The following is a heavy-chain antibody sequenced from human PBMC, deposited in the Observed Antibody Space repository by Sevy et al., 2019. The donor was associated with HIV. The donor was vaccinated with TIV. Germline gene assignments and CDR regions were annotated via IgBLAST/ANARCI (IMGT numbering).Heavy chain of an antibody. CDR1: GFKFNSYW. D-gene: IGHD6-13*01. CDR3: VRAIATVDSF. Sequence: GGSLRLSCVASGFKFNSYWMLWVRQAPGKGLEGVANINQDATANFYADSVRGRFIISRNNVRNSVSLQMNILRVEDTALYYCVRAIATVDSFWGQGTLVTVSS. CDR2: INQDATAN. J-gene: IGHJ4*02. V-gene: IGHV3-7*01.